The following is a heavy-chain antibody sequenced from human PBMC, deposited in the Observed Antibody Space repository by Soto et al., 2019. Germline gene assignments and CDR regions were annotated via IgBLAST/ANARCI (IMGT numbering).Heavy chain of an antibody. V-gene: IGHV1-2*02. Sequence: ASVKVSCKASGYIFTAYSMHWVRQAPGQGLEWLGWINPNSGDTIYTQKFQDRVTMTCDTSVSTAYLELSSLSSDDTALYYCAREASAVVSLDYWGQGTLVTVSS. D-gene: IGHD2-15*01. CDR1: GYIFTAYS. J-gene: IGHJ4*02. CDR2: INPNSGDT. CDR3: AREASAVVSLDY.